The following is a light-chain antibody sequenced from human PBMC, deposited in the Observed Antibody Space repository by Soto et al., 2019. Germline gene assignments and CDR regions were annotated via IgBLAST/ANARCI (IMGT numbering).Light chain of an antibody. J-gene: IGLJ1*01. V-gene: IGLV2-14*01. CDR3: SSYTSSSAYV. CDR2: EVS. CDR1: SSDVGGYNY. Sequence: QSALTQPASVSGSPGQSITISCTGTSSDVGGYNYVSWYQQHPGKAPKLMIYEVSNRPSGVSNRFSGSKSGNTASLTISGLQAADEADYYCSSYTSSSAYVFGTVTKVTVL.